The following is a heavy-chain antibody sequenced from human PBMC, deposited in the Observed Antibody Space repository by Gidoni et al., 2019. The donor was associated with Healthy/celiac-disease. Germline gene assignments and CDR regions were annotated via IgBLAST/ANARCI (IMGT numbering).Heavy chain of an antibody. D-gene: IGHD3-3*01. CDR3: ARSPFYDFWSGPTLYYFDY. CDR1: GFTFCSYA. J-gene: IGHJ4*02. Sequence: EVQLLESGGGLVQPGGSLRLSCAASGFTFCSYALRWVRQAPGKGLEWVSAISGSGGSTYYADSVKGRFTISRDNSKNTLYLQMNSLRAEDTAVYYCARSPFYDFWSGPTLYYFDYWGQGTLVTVSS. V-gene: IGHV3-23*01. CDR2: ISGSGGST.